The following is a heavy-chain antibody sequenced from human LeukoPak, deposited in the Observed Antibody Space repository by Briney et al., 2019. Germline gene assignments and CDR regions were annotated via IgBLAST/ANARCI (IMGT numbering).Heavy chain of an antibody. J-gene: IGHJ4*02. CDR3: ARVGDDYGNYVRYFDY. Sequence: ASVKVSCKAFGYTFTSNYMHWVRQAPGQGPAWMGGISPSGGSTTYAQKFQGRVTMTRNMPTSTVYMELSRLRSEDTAVYYCARVGDDYGNYVRYFDYWGQGTLVTVSS. D-gene: IGHD4-11*01. CDR2: ISPSGGST. V-gene: IGHV1-46*01. CDR1: GYTFTSNY.